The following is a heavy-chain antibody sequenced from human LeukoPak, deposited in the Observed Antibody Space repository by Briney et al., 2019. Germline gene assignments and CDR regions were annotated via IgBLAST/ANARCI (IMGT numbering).Heavy chain of an antibody. CDR1: GGSFSGYY. J-gene: IGHJ6*04. D-gene: IGHD3-10*01. CDR2: INHSGST. V-gene: IGHV4-34*01. Sequence: SETLSLTCAVYGGSFSGYYWSWIRQPPGKGLEWIGEINHSGSTNYNPSLKSRVTISVDTSKNQSSLKLSSVTAADTAVYYCARPGMVRGVNRYYYYYYGMDVWGKGTTVTVSS. CDR3: ARPGMVRGVNRYYYYYYGMDV.